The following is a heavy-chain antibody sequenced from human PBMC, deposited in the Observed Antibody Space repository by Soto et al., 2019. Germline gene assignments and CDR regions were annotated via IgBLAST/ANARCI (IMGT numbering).Heavy chain of an antibody. D-gene: IGHD4-4*01. CDR3: ARDQGLQSVSYYYGMDV. CDR1: GFTFSSYA. CDR2: ISYDGSNK. V-gene: IGHV3-30-3*01. J-gene: IGHJ6*02. Sequence: GGSLRLSCAASGFTFSSYAMHWVRQAPGKGLEWVAVISYDGSNKYYADSVKGRFTISRDNSKNTLYLQMNSLRAEDTAVYYCARDQGLQSVSYYYGMDVWGQGTTVTVSS.